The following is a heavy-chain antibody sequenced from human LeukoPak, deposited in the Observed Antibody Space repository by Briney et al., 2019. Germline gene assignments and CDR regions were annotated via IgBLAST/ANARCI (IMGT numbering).Heavy chain of an antibody. D-gene: IGHD3-22*01. CDR3: AKASQDYYDSSGYKDY. CDR2: ISWNSGSI. CDR1: GFTFDDYA. V-gene: IGHV3-9*01. Sequence: PGGSLRLSCAASGFTFDDYAMHWVRQAPGKGLEWVSGISWNSGSIGYAGSVKGRFTISRDNAKNSLYLRMNSLRAEDTALYYCAKASQDYYDSSGYKDYWGQGTLVTVSS. J-gene: IGHJ4*02.